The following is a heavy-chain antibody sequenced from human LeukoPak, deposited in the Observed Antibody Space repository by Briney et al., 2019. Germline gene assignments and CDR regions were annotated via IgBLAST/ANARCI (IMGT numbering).Heavy chain of an antibody. D-gene: IGHD5-18*01. Sequence: PSETLSLTCTVSGGSISSSSYYWGWIRPPPGKGLEWIGSIYYSGTTYYNPSLKSRVTISVDTSKNQFSLKLSSVTAADTAVYYCARSKKDTVILTPFDYWGQGTLVTVSS. CDR3: ARSKKDTVILTPFDY. CDR1: GGSISSSSYY. J-gene: IGHJ4*02. CDR2: IYYSGTT. V-gene: IGHV4-39*07.